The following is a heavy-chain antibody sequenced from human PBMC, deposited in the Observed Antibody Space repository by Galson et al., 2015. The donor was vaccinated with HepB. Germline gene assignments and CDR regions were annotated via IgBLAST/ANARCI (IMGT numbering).Heavy chain of an antibody. D-gene: IGHD3-10*01. CDR3: AKDFYYGSGSYVAMDV. Sequence: SLRLSCAASGFTFSSYAMSWVRQAPGKGLEWVSAISGSGATSYYADSVKGRFTIPRDNSENTLFLQMNILRAEDTAVYYCAKDFYYGSGSYVAMDVWGQGTTVTVSS. J-gene: IGHJ6*02. CDR1: GFTFSSYA. V-gene: IGHV3-23*01. CDR2: ISGSGATS.